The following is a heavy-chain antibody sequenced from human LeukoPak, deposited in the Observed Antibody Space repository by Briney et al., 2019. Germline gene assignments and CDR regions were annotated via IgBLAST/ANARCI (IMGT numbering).Heavy chain of an antibody. CDR1: GFSFSNYA. D-gene: IGHD4-17*01. CDR2: TSGSGDIT. Sequence: GRSLRLSCAASGFSFSNYAMNWVHQAPGKGLEWVSTTSGSGDITYSADSVKGRFTISRDNSKNTLYLQLNSLRDDDTAVYYCAKRANYGDFDYWGQGALVAVSS. V-gene: IGHV3-23*01. CDR3: AKRANYGDFDY. J-gene: IGHJ4*02.